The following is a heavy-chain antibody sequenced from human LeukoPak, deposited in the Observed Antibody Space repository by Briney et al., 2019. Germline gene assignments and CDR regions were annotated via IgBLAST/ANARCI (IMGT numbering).Heavy chain of an antibody. D-gene: IGHD3-10*01. CDR3: AGYTVVRGLTLSAFDI. CDR1: GDTLTGYY. J-gene: IGHJ3*02. Sequence: ASVKVSCKASGDTLTGYYIHWVRQAPRQGLEWMGCFDPNTGATHYAQKFQGRVTMTRDTSIDTDFLKLRSLISDDTALYYCAGYTVVRGLTLSAFDIWGQGTMVTVSS. V-gene: IGHV1-2*02. CDR2: FDPNTGAT.